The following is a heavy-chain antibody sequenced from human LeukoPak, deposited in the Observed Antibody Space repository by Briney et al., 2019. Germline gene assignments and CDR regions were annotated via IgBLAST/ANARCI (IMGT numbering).Heavy chain of an antibody. V-gene: IGHV3-48*01. CDR1: GFTFSSYS. CDR2: ISSSSSTI. J-gene: IGHJ4*02. D-gene: IGHD6-13*01. Sequence: GGSLRLSCAASGFTFSSYSMNWVRQAPGKGLEWVSYISSSSSTIYYADSVKGRFTISRDNAKNSLYLQMNSLRAEDTAVYYCARDRIAAAGTLGYWGQGTLVTVSS. CDR3: ARDRIAAAGTLGY.